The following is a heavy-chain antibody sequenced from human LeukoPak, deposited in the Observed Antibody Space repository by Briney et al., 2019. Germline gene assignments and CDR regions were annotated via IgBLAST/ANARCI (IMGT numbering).Heavy chain of an antibody. Sequence: QPGRSLRFSCAASGFTFITYGMHWVRQAPGKGLEWVALIWYDGSYKYYADSVKGRFTISRDNSKNTLYLQMNSLRAEDTAVYYCAKNWEYYYDSSGLGDYWGQGTLVTVSS. V-gene: IGHV3-33*06. J-gene: IGHJ4*02. CDR2: IWYDGSYK. D-gene: IGHD3-22*01. CDR3: AKNWEYYYDSSGLGDY. CDR1: GFTFITYG.